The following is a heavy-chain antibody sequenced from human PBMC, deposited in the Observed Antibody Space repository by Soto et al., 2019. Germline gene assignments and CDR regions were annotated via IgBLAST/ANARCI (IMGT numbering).Heavy chain of an antibody. V-gene: IGHV3-49*03. CDR1: GFMFGDYA. Sequence: GGSLRLSCVTSGFMFGDYAMSWFRQAPGKGLEWVGFIRSRAYGGPTEYAASVKGRFTIPRDISKSIAYLQMNSLKTEDTAVYYCSRVPELSSAARPFDYWGQGTLVTVSS. CDR2: IRSRAYGGPT. CDR3: SRVPELSSAARPFDY. J-gene: IGHJ4*02. D-gene: IGHD6-6*01.